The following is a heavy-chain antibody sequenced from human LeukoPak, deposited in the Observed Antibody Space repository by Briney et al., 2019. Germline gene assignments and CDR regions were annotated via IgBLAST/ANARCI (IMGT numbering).Heavy chain of an antibody. D-gene: IGHD3-22*01. CDR2: IYFSGST. J-gene: IGHJ6*03. Sequence: PSETLSLTCTVSGGSISSYYWTWIRQPPGKGLEWIGYIYFSGSTNYNPSLKSRVTISVDTSKNQFSLKLSSVTAADTAVYYCTRGSIAYYYMDVWGKGTTVTISS. V-gene: IGHV4-59*01. CDR3: TRGSIAYYYMDV. CDR1: GGSISSYY.